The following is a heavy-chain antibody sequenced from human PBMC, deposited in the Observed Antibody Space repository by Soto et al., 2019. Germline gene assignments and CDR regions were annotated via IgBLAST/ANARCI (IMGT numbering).Heavy chain of an antibody. CDR2: ISSSGNTI. Sequence: GGSLRLSCAASGFSFSDYYMSWIRQAPGKGLEWVSYISSSGNTIHYADSVKGRFTISRDNSKNTLYLQMNSLRAEDTAVYYCARTDPGGWLYYFDYWGQGTLVTVSS. CDR1: GFSFSDYY. J-gene: IGHJ4*02. CDR3: ARTDPGGWLYYFDY. D-gene: IGHD6-19*01. V-gene: IGHV3-11*04.